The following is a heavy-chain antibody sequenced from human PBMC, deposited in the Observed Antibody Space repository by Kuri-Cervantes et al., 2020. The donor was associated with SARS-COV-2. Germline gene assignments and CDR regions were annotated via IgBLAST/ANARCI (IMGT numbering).Heavy chain of an antibody. V-gene: IGHV3-74*01. CDR2: INSDGSST. J-gene: IGHJ3*02. Sequence: LSLTCAASGFTFSNYWMHWVRQAPGKGLVWVSRINSDGSSTSYADSVKGRFTISRDNAKNTLYLQMNSLRAEDTAVYYCANLQWLLIDDAFDIWGQGTMVTVSS. CDR1: GFTFSNYW. CDR3: ANLQWLLIDDAFDI. D-gene: IGHD3-22*01.